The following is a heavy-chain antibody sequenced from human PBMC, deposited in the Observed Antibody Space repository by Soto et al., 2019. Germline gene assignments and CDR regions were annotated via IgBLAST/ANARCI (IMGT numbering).Heavy chain of an antibody. J-gene: IGHJ4*02. D-gene: IGHD3-16*01. CDR3: ARGGGYTFDY. CDR2: IYHSGST. CDR1: GGSISSGGYS. Sequence: QLQLQESGSGLVKPSQTLSLTCAVSGGSISSGGYSWSWIRQPPGKGLEWIGYIYHSGSTYYNPSRXSXVXNXXGRSNTQSPPKLSSATAAATAVSSCARGGGYTFDYWRQGTLVTVSS. V-gene: IGHV4-30-2*01.